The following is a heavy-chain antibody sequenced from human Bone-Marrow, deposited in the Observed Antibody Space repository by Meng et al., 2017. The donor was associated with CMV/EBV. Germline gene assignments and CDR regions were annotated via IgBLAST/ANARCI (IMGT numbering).Heavy chain of an antibody. Sequence: ASVKVSCKASGYTFTGYCMHWVRQAPGQGLEWMGWINPNSGGTNYAQKFQGRVTMTRDTSISTAYMELSRLRSDDTAVYYCAREEGVSSSSADPFDYWGQGTLVTVSS. CDR3: AREEGVSSSSADPFDY. CDR2: INPNSGGT. V-gene: IGHV1-2*02. J-gene: IGHJ4*02. CDR1: GYTFTGYC. D-gene: IGHD6-6*01.